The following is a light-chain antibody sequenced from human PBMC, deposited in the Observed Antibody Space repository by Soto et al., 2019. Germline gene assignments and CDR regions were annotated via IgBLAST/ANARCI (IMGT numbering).Light chain of an antibody. V-gene: IGKV3-20*01. CDR1: QSVSSSY. CDR2: DAS. CDR3: QQYGSLIT. J-gene: IGKJ5*01. Sequence: EIVLTQSPGTLSLSPGERATLSCRASQSVSSSYLAWYLQRPGQAPRLLIFDASSRATGIPDRFSGSGSGTDFTLTISRLEPEDFAVYYCQQYGSLITSGQGTRLEIK.